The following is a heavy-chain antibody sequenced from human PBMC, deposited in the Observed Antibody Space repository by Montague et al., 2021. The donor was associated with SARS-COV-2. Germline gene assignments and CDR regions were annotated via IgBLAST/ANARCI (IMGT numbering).Heavy chain of an antibody. Sequence: SQSQSLTYAVYGGSFSDYHWTWIRQSPGGGLEWIGQINYGGSTKYNPSLRSRVTISIDTSKNQFSLKLTSVTAADTAVYYCARGAPGYWGQGTLVTVSS. D-gene: IGHD1-1*01. V-gene: IGHV4-34*01. CDR3: ARGAPGY. J-gene: IGHJ4*02. CDR2: INYGGST. CDR1: GGSFSDYH.